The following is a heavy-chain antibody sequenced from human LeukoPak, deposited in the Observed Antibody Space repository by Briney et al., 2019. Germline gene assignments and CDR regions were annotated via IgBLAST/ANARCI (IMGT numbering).Heavy chain of an antibody. CDR1: GFTFSTYA. CDR2: IRPDGDGT. V-gene: IGHV3-23*01. D-gene: IGHD6-19*01. CDR3: AREQSGTRGWYTVDY. Sequence: GGSLRLSCAASGFTFSTYAITWVRQGPGKGLEWVSAIRPDGDGTYYANSVRGRFTISRDNSKDTVYLQINGLRVEDTAVYYCAREQSGTRGWYTVDYWGQGTLVTVSS. J-gene: IGHJ4*02.